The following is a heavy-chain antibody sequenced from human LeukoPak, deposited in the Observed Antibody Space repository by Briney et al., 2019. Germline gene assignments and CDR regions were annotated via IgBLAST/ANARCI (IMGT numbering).Heavy chain of an antibody. CDR3: ARQPANTAAFDI. D-gene: IGHD5-18*01. J-gene: IGHJ3*02. V-gene: IGHV4-59*08. Sequence: SETLSLTCTVSGGSINTYYWSWIRQPPGKGLEWIAYVRDNGESNYNPSLKSRVAISPDTANNQISLRLNFVTAADTAIYYCARQPANTAAFDIWGLGTVVTVSS. CDR2: VRDNGES. CDR1: GGSINTYY.